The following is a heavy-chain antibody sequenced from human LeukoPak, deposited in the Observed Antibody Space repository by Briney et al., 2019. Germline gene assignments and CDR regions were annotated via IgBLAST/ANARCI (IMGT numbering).Heavy chain of an antibody. Sequence: PGGSLRLSCAASGFTFSSYSMNWVRQAPGKGLEWVSYIGSSSSTIYYADSVKGRFTISRDNAKNSLYLQMNSLRAEDTAVYYCARAGNRYYYYYMDVWGKGTTVTVSS. CDR1: GFTFSSYS. J-gene: IGHJ6*03. V-gene: IGHV3-48*01. CDR3: ARAGNRYYYYYMDV. D-gene: IGHD1-14*01. CDR2: IGSSSSTI.